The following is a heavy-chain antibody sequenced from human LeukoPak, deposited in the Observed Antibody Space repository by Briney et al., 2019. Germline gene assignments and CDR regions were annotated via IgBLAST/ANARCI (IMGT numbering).Heavy chain of an antibody. D-gene: IGHD3-22*01. J-gene: IGHJ4*02. CDR3: ARGAYNSGGTHEN. CDR1: GFTFRDYS. CDR2: ISTSGNYI. V-gene: IGHV3-21*01. Sequence: GGSLRLSCAASGFTFRDYSMNWVRQAPGKGLEWVSYISTSGNYIYYADSVKGRFTISRDNAKNSQYLQMHSLRAEDTALYYCARGAYNSGGTHENWGQGTLVTVSS.